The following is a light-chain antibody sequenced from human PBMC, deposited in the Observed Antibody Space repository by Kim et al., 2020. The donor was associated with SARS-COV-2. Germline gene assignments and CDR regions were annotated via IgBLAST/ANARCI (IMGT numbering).Light chain of an antibody. CDR3: AAWDDSLSGWV. J-gene: IGLJ3*02. CDR1: SSNIGNNY. Sequence: QSVLTQPSSASGTPGQRVPISFSGSSSNIGNNYVYWYQQLPKTAPKLLIYRNNQRPSGVADRFSGSKSGTSASLAISGLRSEDEADYYCAAWDDSLSGWVFGGGTQLTVL. V-gene: IGLV1-47*01. CDR2: RNN.